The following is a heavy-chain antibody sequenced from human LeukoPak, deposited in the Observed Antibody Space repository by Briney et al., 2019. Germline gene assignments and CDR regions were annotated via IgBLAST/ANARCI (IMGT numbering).Heavy chain of an antibody. Sequence: SETLSLTCTVSGGSISSGGYYWSWIRQHPGKGLEWIGYIYYSGSTYYNLSLKSRVTISVDTSKNQFSLKLSSVTAADTAVYYCARAYDLGYYFEYWGQGTLVTVCS. D-gene: IGHD3-3*01. CDR2: IYYSGST. CDR3: ARAYDLGYYFEY. V-gene: IGHV4-31*03. CDR1: GGSISSGGYY. J-gene: IGHJ4*02.